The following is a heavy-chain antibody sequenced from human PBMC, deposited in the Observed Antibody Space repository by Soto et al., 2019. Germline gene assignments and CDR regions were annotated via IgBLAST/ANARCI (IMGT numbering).Heavy chain of an antibody. V-gene: IGHV3-33*01. Sequence: PGGSLRLSCAASGFTFSSYGMHWVRQAPGKGLEWVAVIWYDGSNKYYADSVKGRFTISRDNSKNTLYLQMNSLRAEDTAVSDCARDRGIIPKYYNYGMDVWGQGXTVTVSS. CDR1: GFTFSSYG. CDR2: IWYDGSNK. CDR3: ARDRGIIPKYYNYGMDV. J-gene: IGHJ6*02. D-gene: IGHD3-16*01.